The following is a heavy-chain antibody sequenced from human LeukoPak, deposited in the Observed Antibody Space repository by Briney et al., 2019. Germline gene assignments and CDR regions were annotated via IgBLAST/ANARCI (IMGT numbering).Heavy chain of an antibody. CDR3: ARDPESIMITFGGVINSGTNAFDI. V-gene: IGHV1-2*02. CDR2: INPNSGGT. Sequence: GAPVKVSCKASGYTFTGYYMHWVRQAPGQGLEWMGWINPNSGGTNYAQKFQGRVTMTRDTSISTAYMELSRLRSDDTAVYYCARDPESIMITFGGVINSGTNAFDIWGQGTMVTVSS. J-gene: IGHJ3*02. D-gene: IGHD3-16*02. CDR1: GYTFTGYY.